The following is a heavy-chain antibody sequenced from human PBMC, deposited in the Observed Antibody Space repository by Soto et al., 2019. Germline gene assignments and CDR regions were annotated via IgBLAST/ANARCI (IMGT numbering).Heavy chain of an antibody. CDR1: GGSFSGYY. V-gene: IGHV4-59*12. Sequence: SETLSLTCAVYGGSFSGYYWSWIRQPPGKGLEWIGYIYYSGSTNYNPSLKSRVTISVDRSKNQFSLKLNSVTASDTAVYYCARVPDFRGQGTTVTVSS. CDR3: ARVPDF. CDR2: IYYSGST. J-gene: IGHJ6*02.